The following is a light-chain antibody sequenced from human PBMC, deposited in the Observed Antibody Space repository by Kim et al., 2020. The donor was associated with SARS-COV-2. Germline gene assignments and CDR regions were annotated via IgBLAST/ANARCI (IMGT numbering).Light chain of an antibody. CDR1: SGDVGRYNL. J-gene: IGLJ1*01. Sequence: GPSITIFCTGTSGDVGRYNLVSWYEQRPGKAPNLIVYEVRRRPSGVSNRFAGSKSGNTASLTISGLQAEDEADYYCCSYAGATKYVFGTGTKVTVL. V-gene: IGLV2-23*02. CDR2: EVR. CDR3: CSYAGATKYV.